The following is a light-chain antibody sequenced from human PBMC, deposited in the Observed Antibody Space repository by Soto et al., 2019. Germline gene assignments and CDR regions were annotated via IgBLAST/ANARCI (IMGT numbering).Light chain of an antibody. CDR1: QSISSY. CDR3: QQSYNTPFT. CDR2: AAS. Sequence: DIQMTQSPSSLSASIGDRVTITCRASQSISSYLNWYQQKPGKAPQLLIYAASSLQSGVPSRFSGSASGTDFTLTISSLQPEDFANYYCQQSYNTPFTFGPGTKVHIK. J-gene: IGKJ3*01. V-gene: IGKV1-39*01.